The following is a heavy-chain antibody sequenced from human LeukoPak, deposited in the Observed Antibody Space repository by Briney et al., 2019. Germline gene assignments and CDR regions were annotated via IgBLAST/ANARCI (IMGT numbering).Heavy chain of an antibody. CDR2: INHSGST. CDR3: ARDRSYDFWSGYSTPDY. V-gene: IGHV4-34*01. D-gene: IGHD3-3*01. Sequence: SETLSLTCAVYGGSFSGYYWSWIRQPPGKGLEWIGEINHSGSTNYNPSLKSRVTISVDTSKNQFSLKLSSVTAADTAVYYCARDRSYDFWSGYSTPDYWGQGTLVTVSS. J-gene: IGHJ4*02. CDR1: GGSFSGYY.